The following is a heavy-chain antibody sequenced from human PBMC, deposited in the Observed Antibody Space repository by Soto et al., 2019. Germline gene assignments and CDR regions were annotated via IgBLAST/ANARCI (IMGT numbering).Heavy chain of an antibody. Sequence: GESLKISCAASGFTFSSYAMSWVRQAPGKGLEWVSAISGSGGSTYYADSVKGRFTISRDNSKNTLYLQMNSLRAEDTAVYYCAKDSAAPIAVAANNWFDPWGQGTLVTVSS. CDR3: AKDSAAPIAVAANNWFDP. J-gene: IGHJ5*02. CDR1: GFTFSSYA. V-gene: IGHV3-23*01. D-gene: IGHD6-19*01. CDR2: ISGSGGST.